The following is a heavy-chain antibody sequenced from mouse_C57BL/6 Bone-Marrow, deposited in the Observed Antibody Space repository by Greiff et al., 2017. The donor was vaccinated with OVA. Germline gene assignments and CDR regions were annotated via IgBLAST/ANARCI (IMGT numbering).Heavy chain of an antibody. CDR2: INPYNGDT. V-gene: IGHV1-20*01. Sequence: VQLQQSGPELVKPGDSVKISCKASGYSFTGYFMNWVMQSHGKSLEWIGRINPYNGDTFYNQKFKGKATLTVDKSSSTAHMELRSLTSEDVEVYYCASSYVYDLFAYGGKGTLVTVSA. J-gene: IGHJ3*01. CDR3: ASSYVYDLFAY. D-gene: IGHD2-2*01. CDR1: GYSFTGYF.